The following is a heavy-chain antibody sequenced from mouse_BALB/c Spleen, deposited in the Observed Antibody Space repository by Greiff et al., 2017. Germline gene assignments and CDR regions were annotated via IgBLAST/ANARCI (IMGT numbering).Heavy chain of an antibody. CDR1: GYTFTSYW. CDR2: IYPGNSDT. D-gene: IGHD1-2*01. V-gene: IGHV1-5*01. J-gene: IGHJ1*01. Sequence: EVQLQQSGTVLARPGASVKMSCKASGYTFTSYWMHWVKQRPGQGLEWIGAIYPGNSDTSYNQKFKGKAKLTAVTSTSTAYMELSSLTNEDSAVYYCTREVTTATRWYFDVWGAGTTVTVSS. CDR3: TREVTTATRWYFDV.